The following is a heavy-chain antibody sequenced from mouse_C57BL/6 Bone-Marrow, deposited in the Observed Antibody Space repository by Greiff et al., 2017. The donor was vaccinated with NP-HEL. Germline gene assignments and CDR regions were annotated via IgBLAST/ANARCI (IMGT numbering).Heavy chain of an antibody. CDR1: GFTFSSYA. Sequence: DVKLVESGGGLVKPGGSLKLSCAASGFTFSSYAMSWVRQTPEKRLEWVATISDGGSYTYYPDNVKGRFTISRDNAKNNLYLQMSHLKSEDTAMYYCARAGWDFDYWGQGTTLTVSS. V-gene: IGHV5-4*03. CDR2: ISDGGSYT. CDR3: ARAGWDFDY. J-gene: IGHJ2*01.